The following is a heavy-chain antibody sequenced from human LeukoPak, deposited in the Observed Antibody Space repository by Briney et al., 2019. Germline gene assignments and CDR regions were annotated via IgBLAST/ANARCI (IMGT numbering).Heavy chain of an antibody. J-gene: IGHJ6*02. CDR3: ARDLAVAGTTTNYYYGMDV. V-gene: IGHV3-11*01. Sequence: GGSLRLSCAASGFTFSDYYMSWIRQAPGKGLEWVSYISSSGSTIYYADSVKGRFTISRDNAKNSLYLQMNSLRAEDTAVYYCARDLAVAGTTTNYYYGMDVWGQGTTVTVSS. CDR2: ISSSGSTI. CDR1: GFTFSDYY. D-gene: IGHD6-19*01.